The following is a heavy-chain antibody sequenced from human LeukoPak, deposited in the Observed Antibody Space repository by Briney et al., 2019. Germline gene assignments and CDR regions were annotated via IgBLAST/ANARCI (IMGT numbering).Heavy chain of an antibody. D-gene: IGHD6-19*01. V-gene: IGHV4-59*01. J-gene: IGHJ4*02. Sequence: SETPSLTCTVSGGSISSYYWSWIRQSPGKGLEWIGYIYYSGSTNYNPSLKSRVTISVDTSKNQFSLKLSSVTAADTAVYYCARTGYSSGWYFDYWGQGTLVTVSS. CDR2: IYYSGST. CDR3: ARTGYSSGWYFDY. CDR1: GGSISSYY.